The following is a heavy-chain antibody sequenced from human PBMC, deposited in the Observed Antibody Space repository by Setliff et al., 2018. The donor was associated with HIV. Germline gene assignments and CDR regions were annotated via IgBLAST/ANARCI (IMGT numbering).Heavy chain of an antibody. Sequence: ASVKVSCKSSGGTFSSYVINWVRQAPGQGLEWMGGIIPVSDTTNYAQKFQGRVTITADASTRTAYMELSSLRSEDTAVYYCVFWAHSGTRPFDYWGQGTLVTVTS. CDR3: VFWAHSGTRPFDY. V-gene: IGHV1-69*13. CDR1: GGTFSSYV. CDR2: IIPVSDTT. D-gene: IGHD3-10*01. J-gene: IGHJ4*02.